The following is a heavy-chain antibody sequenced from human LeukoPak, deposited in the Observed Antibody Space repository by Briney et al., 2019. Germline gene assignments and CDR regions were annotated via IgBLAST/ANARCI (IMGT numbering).Heavy chain of an antibody. D-gene: IGHD1-26*01. CDR3: ARFSGNYYFSSDKTSQFDY. V-gene: IGHV3-20*04. Sequence: PGGSLRLSCAASGLTFDDYGMSWVRQAPGKGLEWVSGINWNGGSTGYADSVKGRFTISRDNAKNSLYLQMNSLRAEDTALYYCARFSGNYYFSSDKTSQFDYWGQGTLVTVSS. CDR2: INWNGGST. CDR1: GLTFDDYG. J-gene: IGHJ4*02.